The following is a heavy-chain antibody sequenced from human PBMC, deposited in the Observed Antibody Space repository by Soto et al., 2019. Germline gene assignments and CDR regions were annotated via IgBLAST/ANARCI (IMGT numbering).Heavy chain of an antibody. CDR1: GGSISSGGYY. CDR3: ARNLRHGDYPASYFYWMDV. D-gene: IGHD4-17*01. V-gene: IGHV4-31*03. Sequence: SETLSLTCTVSGGSISSGGYYWSWIRQHPGKGLEWIGYIYYSGSTYYNPSLKSRVTISVDTSKNQFSLKLSSVTAADTAVYYCARNLRHGDYPASYFYWMDVWGQGTTVTVSS. CDR2: IYYSGST. J-gene: IGHJ6*02.